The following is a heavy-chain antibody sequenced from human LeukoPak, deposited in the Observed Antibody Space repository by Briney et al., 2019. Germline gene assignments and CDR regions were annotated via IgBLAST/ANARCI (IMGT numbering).Heavy chain of an antibody. J-gene: IGHJ3*02. Sequence: SETLSITCTVSGGSINSYYWSWIRQPPGKGLEWIGYIYYSGSTNYNPSLKSRFTISVYTSKNQFSLKLSSVTAADTAVYCCESGGFGELFPSPHDAFDIWGQGTMVTVSS. CDR1: GGSINSYY. V-gene: IGHV4-59*01. CDR2: IYYSGST. D-gene: IGHD3-10*01. CDR3: ESGGFGELFPSPHDAFDI.